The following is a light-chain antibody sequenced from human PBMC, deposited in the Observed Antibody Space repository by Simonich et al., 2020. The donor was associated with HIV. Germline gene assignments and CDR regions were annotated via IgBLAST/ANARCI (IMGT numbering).Light chain of an antibody. V-gene: IGLV2-8*01. J-gene: IGLJ3*02. Sequence: QSALTQPPSASGSPGQSVTISCTGTNSDVGGYNSVSWYQQHPGKAPKLIIYEVNKRPSGVPDRFSGSKSGNTASLTISGLQAEDETDYYCCSYAGSYTLVFGGGTKLTVL. CDR1: NSDVGGYNS. CDR3: CSYAGSYTLV. CDR2: EVN.